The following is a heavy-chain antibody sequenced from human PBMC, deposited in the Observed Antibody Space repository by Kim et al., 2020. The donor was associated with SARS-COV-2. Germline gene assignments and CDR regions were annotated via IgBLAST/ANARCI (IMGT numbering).Heavy chain of an antibody. J-gene: IGHJ6*02. CDR1: GGSISSSSYY. Sequence: SETLSLTCTVSGGSISSSSYYWGWIRQPPGKGLEWIGSIYYSGSTYYNPSLKSRVTISVDTSKNQFSLKLSSVTAADTAVYYCARDPYSSSWYDEEYYYYYGMDVWGQGTTVTVSS. V-gene: IGHV4-39*07. CDR3: ARDPYSSSWYDEEYYYYYGMDV. D-gene: IGHD6-13*01. CDR2: IYYSGST.